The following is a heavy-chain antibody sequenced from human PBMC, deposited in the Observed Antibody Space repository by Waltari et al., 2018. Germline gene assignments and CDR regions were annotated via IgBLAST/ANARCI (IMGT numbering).Heavy chain of an antibody. D-gene: IGHD6-19*01. CDR2: IYPLDSDT. CDR1: GYRFNDYW. J-gene: IGHJ4*02. Sequence: EVQLLQSGAEAKKPGESLKISCQGSGYRFNDYWIGGVRQMPGKGLEDMGVIYPLDSDTRYSRSFQGHVTTSANNSANTAYLQWKSLKASDTAIYYWARRSFSSGSALFDYWGQGTLVAVSS. V-gene: IGHV5-51*01. CDR3: ARRSFSSGSALFDY.